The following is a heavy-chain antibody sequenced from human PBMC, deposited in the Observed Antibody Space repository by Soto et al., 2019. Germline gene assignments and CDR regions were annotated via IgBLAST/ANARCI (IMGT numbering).Heavy chain of an antibody. D-gene: IGHD3-10*01. Sequence: SETLSLTCTVSGGSISSSSYYWGWIRQPPGKGLEWIGSIYYSGSTYYNPSLKSRVTISVDTSKNQFSLKLSSVTAADTAVYYCARLSLWFGESLPHNWFDPWGQGTLVTVSS. CDR1: GGSISSSSYY. CDR2: IYYSGST. CDR3: ARLSLWFGESLPHNWFDP. V-gene: IGHV4-39*01. J-gene: IGHJ5*02.